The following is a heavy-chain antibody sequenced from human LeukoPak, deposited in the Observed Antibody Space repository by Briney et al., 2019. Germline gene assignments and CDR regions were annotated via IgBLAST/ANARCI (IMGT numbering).Heavy chain of an antibody. CDR2: IIPILGIA. V-gene: IGHV1-69*04. Sequence: GASVKVSCKASGGTFSSYAISWVRQAPGQGLEWMGRIIPILGIANYAQKFQGRVTITADKSTSTAYMELSSLRSEDTVVYYCARELGSGFDYWGQGTLVTVSS. CDR3: ARELGSGFDY. CDR1: GGTFSSYA. J-gene: IGHJ4*02. D-gene: IGHD3-10*01.